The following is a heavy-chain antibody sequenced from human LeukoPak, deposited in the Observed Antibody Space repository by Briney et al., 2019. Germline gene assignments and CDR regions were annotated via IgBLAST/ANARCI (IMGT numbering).Heavy chain of an antibody. CDR1: GYTFTGYY. Sequence: GASVKVSCKASGYTFTGYYMHWVRQAPGQGLEWMGWFNPNSGGTNCAQTCQGWVTMTRDTSISTAYMELSRLRSDDTAVYYCARGGCSSTSCYSGSYYYYYYGMDVWGKGTTVTVSS. D-gene: IGHD2-2*01. V-gene: IGHV1-2*04. J-gene: IGHJ6*04. CDR2: FNPNSGGT. CDR3: ARGGCSSTSCYSGSYYYYYYGMDV.